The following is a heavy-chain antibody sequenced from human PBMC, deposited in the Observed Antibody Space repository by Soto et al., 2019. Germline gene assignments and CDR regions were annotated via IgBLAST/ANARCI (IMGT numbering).Heavy chain of an antibody. CDR2: MNPNSGHT. Sequence: QVQLVQAGAEVKKPGASVKVTCKASGYTFPSYDINWGRQATGQGLECMGWMNPNSGHTGFAHKFQGRVTMTRNTSISTAYMELSSLRSEDTAIYYCARGRGGYCSSTSCLFDLWGRGTLVTVSS. J-gene: IGHJ2*01. V-gene: IGHV1-8*01. CDR3: ARGRGGYCSSTSCLFDL. D-gene: IGHD2-2*01. CDR1: GYTFPSYD.